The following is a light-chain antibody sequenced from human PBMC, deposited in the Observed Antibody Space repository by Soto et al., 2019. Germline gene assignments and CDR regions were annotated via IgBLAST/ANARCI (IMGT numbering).Light chain of an antibody. J-gene: IGKJ1*01. CDR3: QQYNIWPQT. CDR1: QSLRSS. CDR2: GAS. V-gene: IGKV3-15*01. Sequence: VMTQSPATLSVSPRERATLSCRASQSLRSSLAWYQQKPGQAPRLLIYGASTRATGIPARFSGSGSGTEFTLTISSLQSEDFAVYFCQQYNIWPQTFGQGTKVDI.